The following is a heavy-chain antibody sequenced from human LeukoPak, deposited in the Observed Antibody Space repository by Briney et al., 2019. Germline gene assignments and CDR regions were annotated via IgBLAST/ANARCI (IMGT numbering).Heavy chain of an antibody. CDR2: IIPILGIA. Sequence: SVKVSCKASGGTFSSYTISWVRQAPGQGLEWMGRIIPILGIANYAQKFQGRVTITADKSTSTAYMELSSLRSEDTAVYYCAKWVRRTDVDYWGQGTLVTVSS. V-gene: IGHV1-69*02. D-gene: IGHD1-1*01. CDR3: AKWVRRTDVDY. CDR1: GGTFSSYT. J-gene: IGHJ4*02.